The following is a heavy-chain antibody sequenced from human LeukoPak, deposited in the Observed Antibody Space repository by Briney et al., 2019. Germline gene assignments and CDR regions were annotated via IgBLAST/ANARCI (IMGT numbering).Heavy chain of an antibody. CDR2: IIPILGIA. D-gene: IGHD3-22*01. Sequence: ASVKVSCKASGGTFSSYTISWVRQAPGQGLEWMGRIIPILGIANYAQEFQGRVTITADKSTSTAYMELSSLRSEDTAVYYCARDLEGYYDSSGYYPFDYWGQGTLVTVSS. CDR3: ARDLEGYYDSSGYYPFDY. V-gene: IGHV1-69*04. J-gene: IGHJ4*02. CDR1: GGTFSSYT.